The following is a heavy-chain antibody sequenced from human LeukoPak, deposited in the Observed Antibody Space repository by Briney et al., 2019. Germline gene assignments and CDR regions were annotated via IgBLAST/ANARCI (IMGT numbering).Heavy chain of an antibody. CDR3: ARMTITMVRGAPYYYGMDV. Sequence: PSETLSLTCTVSGGSISSYYWSWIRQPPGKGLEWIGYIYYSGSTNYNPSLKSRVTISVDTSKNQFSLKLSSVTAADTVVYYCARMTITMVRGAPYYYGMDVWGQGTTVTVSS. D-gene: IGHD3-10*01. CDR2: IYYSGST. CDR1: GGSISSYY. J-gene: IGHJ6*02. V-gene: IGHV4-59*01.